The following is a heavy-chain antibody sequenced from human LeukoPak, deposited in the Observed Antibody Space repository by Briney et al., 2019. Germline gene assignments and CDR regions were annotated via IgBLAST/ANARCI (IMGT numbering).Heavy chain of an antibody. CDR3: PRCRSPAGGRVLDVY. CDR1: GYTFTDYY. CDR2: INPNSGGT. J-gene: IGHJ4*02. D-gene: IGHD2-15*01. Sequence: ASVKVSCKASGYTFTDYYMHWVRQAPGQGLEWMGCINPNSGGTDYAQKSQGRVTMTRDTSISTAYMELSSLTSDDTAIYHCPRCRSPAGGRVLDVYRGQGTLVTVSS. V-gene: IGHV1-2*02.